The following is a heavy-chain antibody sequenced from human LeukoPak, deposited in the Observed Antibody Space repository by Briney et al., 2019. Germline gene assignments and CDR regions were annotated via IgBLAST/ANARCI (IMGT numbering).Heavy chain of an antibody. V-gene: IGHV4-39*07. CDR1: GGSISSSNYY. J-gene: IGHJ4*02. CDR2: IYYSGST. D-gene: IGHD5-18*01. Sequence: PSETLSLTCTVSGGSISSSNYYWGWIRQPPGKGLEWIGSIYYSGSTYYNPSLKSRVTISVDTSKNQFSLKLSSVTAADTAVYYCAREDTVMVNDYFDYWGQGTLVTVSS. CDR3: AREDTVMVNDYFDY.